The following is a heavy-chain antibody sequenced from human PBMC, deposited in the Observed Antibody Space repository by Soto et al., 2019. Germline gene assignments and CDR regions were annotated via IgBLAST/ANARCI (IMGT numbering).Heavy chain of an antibody. CDR3: AKATTHCGWFNPFDA. V-gene: IGHV3-23*01. D-gene: IGHD6-19*01. J-gene: IGHJ4*02. CDR2: LSGSGTST. Sequence: EVQLLESGGGLVQPGGSLRLSCAASGFSFVNYAMNWVRQAPGKGLEWVSGLSGSGTSTYYADSVKGRFTISRDNSRDTLFLQLNSLTADDTAVYYCAKATTHCGWFNPFDAWGKGALVTFSS. CDR1: GFSFVNYA.